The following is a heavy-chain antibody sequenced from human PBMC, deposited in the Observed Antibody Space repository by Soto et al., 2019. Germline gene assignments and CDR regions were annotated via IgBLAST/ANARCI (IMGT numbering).Heavy chain of an antibody. D-gene: IGHD5-12*01. CDR2: IYPGDSDT. V-gene: IGHV5-51*01. Sequence: PGESLKISCKGSGYSFTSYWTGWVRQMPGKGLEWMGIIYPGDSDTRYSPSFQGQVTISADKSISTAYLQWSSLKASDTAMYYCARRGKYSGYGGANDFYYYYYYMDVWGKGTTVTVSS. CDR3: ARRGKYSGYGGANDFYYYYYYMDV. CDR1: GYSFTSYW. J-gene: IGHJ6*03.